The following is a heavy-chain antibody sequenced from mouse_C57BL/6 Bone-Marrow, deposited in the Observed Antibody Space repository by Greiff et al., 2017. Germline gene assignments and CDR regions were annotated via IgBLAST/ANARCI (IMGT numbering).Heavy chain of an antibody. CDR3: ARDYSNLYYFDY. J-gene: IGHJ2*01. V-gene: IGHV1-69*01. CDR1: GYTFTSYW. CDR2: IDPSDSYT. D-gene: IGHD2-5*01. Sequence: VQLQQPGAELVMPGASVKLSCKASGYTFTSYWMHWVKQRPGQGLEWIGEIDPSDSYTNYNQNFKGKSTLTVDKSSSTAYMQLSSLTSEDSAVYYCARDYSNLYYFDYWGQGTTLTVSS.